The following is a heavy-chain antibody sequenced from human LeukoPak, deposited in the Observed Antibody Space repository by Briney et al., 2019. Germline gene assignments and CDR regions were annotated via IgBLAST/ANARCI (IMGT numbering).Heavy chain of an antibody. CDR3: ARGRRITMVRGVPNWFDP. Sequence: SETLSLTCAVYGGSFSGYYWSWIRQPPGKGLEWIGEINHSGSTNYNPSLKSRVTISVDTSKNQFSLKLSSVTAADTAVYYCARGRRITMVRGVPNWFDPWGREPWSPSPQ. J-gene: IGHJ5*02. D-gene: IGHD3-10*01. V-gene: IGHV4-34*01. CDR1: GGSFSGYY. CDR2: INHSGST.